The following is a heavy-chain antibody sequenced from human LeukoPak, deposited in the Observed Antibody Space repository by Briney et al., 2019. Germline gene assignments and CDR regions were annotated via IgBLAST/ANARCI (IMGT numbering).Heavy chain of an antibody. CDR1: GGSLSGYY. Sequence: SENLSLTCAVYGGSLSGYYWSWIRQPPGTRLEWSGEINHSGSTNYNPSLKSRVTISVDTSKNQFSLQLSSVTAADTAVYYCARVGMDCSSTSCYGDFDYWGQGTLVTVSS. D-gene: IGHD2-2*01. CDR2: INHSGST. CDR3: ARVGMDCSSTSCYGDFDY. V-gene: IGHV4-34*01. J-gene: IGHJ4*02.